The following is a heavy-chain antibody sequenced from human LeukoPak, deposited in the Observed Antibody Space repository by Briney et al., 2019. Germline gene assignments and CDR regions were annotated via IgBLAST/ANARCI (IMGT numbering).Heavy chain of an antibody. CDR3: ARSGGGFDWLLPYYFDY. J-gene: IGHJ4*02. CDR2: INPNSGGT. D-gene: IGHD3-9*01. CDR1: GYTFTGYY. V-gene: IGHV1-2*04. Sequence: ASVKVSCKASGYTFTGYYMHWVRQAPGQGLEWMGWINPNSGGTNYAQKFQGWVTMTRDTSISTAYMELSRLRSDDTAVYYCARSGGGFDWLLPYYFDYWGQGTLVTVSS.